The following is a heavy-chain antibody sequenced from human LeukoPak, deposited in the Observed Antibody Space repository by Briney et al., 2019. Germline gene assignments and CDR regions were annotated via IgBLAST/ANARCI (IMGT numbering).Heavy chain of an antibody. CDR2: IYSGGST. Sequence: GGSLRLSCAASGFTVSSNYMSWVRQAPGKGLEWVSVIYSGGSTYYADSVKGRFTISRDNSKNTLYLQMNSLRAEDTAVYYCARERGDFVDFDYWGQGTLVTVSS. CDR3: ARERGDFVDFDY. CDR1: GFTVSSNY. D-gene: IGHD7-27*01. V-gene: IGHV3-53*01. J-gene: IGHJ4*02.